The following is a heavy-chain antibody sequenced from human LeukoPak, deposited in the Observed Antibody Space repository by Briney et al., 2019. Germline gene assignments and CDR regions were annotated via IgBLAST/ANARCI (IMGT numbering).Heavy chain of an antibody. D-gene: IGHD3-16*01. CDR3: AKDEAGGDY. CDR2: ISTSRTYI. CDR1: GFTFSTYT. V-gene: IGHV3-21*04. J-gene: IGHJ4*02. Sequence: GGSLRLSCAASGFTFSTYTMNWVRQAPGKGLEWVSSISTSRTYIYYADSVKGRFTVSRDNAKNSLYLQMNSLRAEDTAVYYCAKDEAGGDYWGQGTLVTVSS.